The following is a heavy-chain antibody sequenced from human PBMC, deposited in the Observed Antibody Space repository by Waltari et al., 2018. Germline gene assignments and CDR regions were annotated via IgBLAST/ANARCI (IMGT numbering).Heavy chain of an antibody. V-gene: IGHV3-43D*04. J-gene: IGHJ4*02. CDR2: ISWDGGST. CDR1: GFTFDDYA. Sequence: EVQLVESGGVVVQPGGSLRLSCAASGFTFDDYAMHWVRQAPGKVLEWVSLISWDGGSTYYADSVKGRFTISRDNSKNSLYLQMNSLRAEDTALYYCAKDSRQYYDFWSGYPYFDYWGQGTLVTVSS. CDR3: AKDSRQYYDFWSGYPYFDY. D-gene: IGHD3-3*01.